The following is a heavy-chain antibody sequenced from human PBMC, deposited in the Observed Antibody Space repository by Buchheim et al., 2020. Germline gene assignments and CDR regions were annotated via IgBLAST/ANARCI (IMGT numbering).Heavy chain of an antibody. CDR1: GFTFSDYY. V-gene: IGHV3-15*01. CDR2: IKSKTDGGTT. Sequence: VQLVESGGGLVKPGGSLRLSCAASGFTFSDYYMSWIRQAPGKGLEWVGRIKSKTDGGTTDYAAPVKGRFTISRDDSKNTLYLQMNSLKTEDTAVYYCTTASMTTVTTWDYWGQGTL. D-gene: IGHD4-17*01. CDR3: TTASMTTVTTWDY. J-gene: IGHJ4*02.